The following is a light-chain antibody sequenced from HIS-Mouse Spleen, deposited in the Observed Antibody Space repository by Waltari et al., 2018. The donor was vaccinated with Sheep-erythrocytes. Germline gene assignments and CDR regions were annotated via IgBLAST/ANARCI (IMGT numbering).Light chain of an antibody. CDR3: MQALQTPRT. J-gene: IGKJ5*01. V-gene: IGKV2-28*01. CDR2: LGS. Sequence: DIVMTQSPLSLPVTPGEPASISCRSSQSLLHSNGYNYLDWYLQKPGQSPQTLIYLGSNRASGVPDRFSGSGSGTDFTLKISRVEAEDVGVYYCMQALQTPRTFGQGTRLEIK. CDR1: QSLLHSNGYNY.